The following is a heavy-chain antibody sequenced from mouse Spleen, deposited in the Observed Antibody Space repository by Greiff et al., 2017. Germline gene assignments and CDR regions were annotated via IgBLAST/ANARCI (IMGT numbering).Heavy chain of an antibody. Sequence: QVHVKQSGAELVRPGTSVKMSCKAAGYTFTNYWIGWVKQRPGHGLEWIGDIYPGGGYTNYNEKFKGKATLTADTSSSTAYMQLSSLTSEDSAIYYCATTMISAWFAYWGQGTLVTVSA. J-gene: IGHJ3*01. CDR2: IYPGGGYT. CDR1: GYTFTNYW. D-gene: IGHD2-4*01. V-gene: IGHV1-63*02. CDR3: ATTMISAWFAY.